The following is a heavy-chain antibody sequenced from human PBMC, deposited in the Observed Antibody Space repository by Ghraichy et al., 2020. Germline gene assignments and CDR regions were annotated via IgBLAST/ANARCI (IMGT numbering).Heavy chain of an antibody. CDR2: ISYSGNT. J-gene: IGHJ4*02. Sequence: IGFISYSGNTKYNPSLKSRVTVSVDTSKKQLSLKLNSVTAADTGVYYCARHNSRNYLVDYWGQGALVTVSS. D-gene: IGHD2/OR15-2a*01. CDR3: ARHNSRNYLVDY. V-gene: IGHV4-59*08.